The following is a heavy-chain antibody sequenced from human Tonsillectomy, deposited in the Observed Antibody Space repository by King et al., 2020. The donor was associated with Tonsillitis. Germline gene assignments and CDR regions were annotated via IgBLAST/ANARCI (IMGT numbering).Heavy chain of an antibody. CDR3: AHRPTPTLSTTAGYYDD. Sequence: TLKESGPTVVKPTQALTLTCAFSGFSLSTRGVGVGWIRQPPGKALEWLALIYGNDDKRYSPSRKSRLTITRDTSQNQMVLTMTNNDPVDTAIYYCAHRPTPTLSTTAGYYDDWGQGTLVTVSS. D-gene: IGHD1-14*01. CDR2: IYGNDDK. V-gene: IGHV2-5*01. CDR1: GFSLSTRGVG. J-gene: IGHJ4*02.